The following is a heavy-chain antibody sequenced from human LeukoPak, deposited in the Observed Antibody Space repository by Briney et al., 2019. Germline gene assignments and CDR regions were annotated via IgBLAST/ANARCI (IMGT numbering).Heavy chain of an antibody. J-gene: IGHJ4*02. V-gene: IGHV1-2*06. CDR2: INPNSGGT. Sequence: ASVKVSCKASGYTFTGYYMHWVRQAPGQGLEWMGRINPNSGGTNYAQKFQGRVTMTRDTSISTAYMELSRLRSDDTAVYYCARDLNYDSSGYYYAFGYWGQGTLVTVSS. D-gene: IGHD3-22*01. CDR1: GYTFTGYY. CDR3: ARDLNYDSSGYYYAFGY.